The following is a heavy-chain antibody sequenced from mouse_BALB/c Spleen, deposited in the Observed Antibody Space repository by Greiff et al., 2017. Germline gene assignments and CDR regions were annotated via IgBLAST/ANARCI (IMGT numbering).Heavy chain of an antibody. CDR3: TRTVVAPRYFDV. CDR2: IRLKSNNYAT. J-gene: IGHJ1*01. Sequence: EVKLVESGGGLVQPGGSMKLSCVASGFTFSNYWMNWVRQSPEKGLEWVAEIRLKSNNYATHYAESVKGRFTISRDDSKSSVYLQMNNLRAEDTGIYYCTRTVVAPRYFDVWGAGTTVTVSS. V-gene: IGHV6-6*02. CDR1: GFTFSNYW. D-gene: IGHD1-1*01.